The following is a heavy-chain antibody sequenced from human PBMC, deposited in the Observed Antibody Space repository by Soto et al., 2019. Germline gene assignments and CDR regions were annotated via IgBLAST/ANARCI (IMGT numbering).Heavy chain of an antibody. D-gene: IGHD3-22*01. CDR2: INMDGTKT. V-gene: IGHV3-74*01. Sequence: GGSLRLSCVASEFTFSKYWMHWVRQAPRKGLVWVSRINMDGTKTAYADSVKGRFTVSRDNANNTLYLQMNSLGVEDTAVYYCARDYYYDSRSSSVNWFDPWGQGTLVTVSS. CDR1: EFTFSKYW. CDR3: ARDYYYDSRSSSVNWFDP. J-gene: IGHJ5*02.